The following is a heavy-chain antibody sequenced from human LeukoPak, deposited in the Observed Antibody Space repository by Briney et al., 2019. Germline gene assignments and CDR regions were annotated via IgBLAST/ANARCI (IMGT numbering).Heavy chain of an antibody. V-gene: IGHV3-15*01. CDR1: GFTFSNAW. CDR2: IKSKTDGGTT. CDR3: TTEQFGELLYPSDY. D-gene: IGHD3-10*01. J-gene: IGHJ4*02. Sequence: PGGSLRLSCAASGFTFSNAWISWVRQAPGKGLECGGRIKSKTDGGTTDYAAPVKGRFTISRDDSKNTLYLQMNSLKTEDTAVYYCTTEQFGELLYPSDYWGQGTLVTVSS.